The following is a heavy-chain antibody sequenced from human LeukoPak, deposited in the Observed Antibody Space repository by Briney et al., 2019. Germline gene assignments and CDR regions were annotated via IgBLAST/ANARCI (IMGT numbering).Heavy chain of an antibody. V-gene: IGHV3-23*01. D-gene: IGHD6-19*01. CDR1: GFTFSSYA. Sequence: GGSLRLSCAASGFTFSSYAMGWVRQAPGKGLEWVSAISGSGGSTYYADSVKGRFTISRDNSKNTLYLQMNSLRAEDTAVYYCAKDPFESSGWYGTFFDYWGQGTLVTVSS. CDR2: ISGSGGST. CDR3: AKDPFESSGWYGTFFDY. J-gene: IGHJ4*02.